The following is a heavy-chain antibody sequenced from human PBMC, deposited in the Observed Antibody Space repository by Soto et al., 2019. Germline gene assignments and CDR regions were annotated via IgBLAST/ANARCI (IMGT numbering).Heavy chain of an antibody. D-gene: IGHD2-15*01. CDR3: AKAVVVAATFGYYYGMDV. J-gene: IGHJ6*02. CDR2: ISASGDRT. V-gene: IGHV3-23*01. Sequence: PGGSLRLSCAASGFSFSFYAMNWVRQAPGKGLEWVSFISASGDRTYYADSVRGQFSISRDNSKNTLYLQMNRLTAEDTAVYYCAKAVVVAATFGYYYGMDVWGQGTTVTVSS. CDR1: GFSFSFYA.